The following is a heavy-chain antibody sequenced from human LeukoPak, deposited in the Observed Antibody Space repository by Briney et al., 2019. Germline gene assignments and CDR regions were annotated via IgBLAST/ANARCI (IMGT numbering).Heavy chain of an antibody. Sequence: PGGSLRLSCVASGFTFGSYSMSWVRQAPGKGLEWVASISGSSGTTYYGDSVKGRFTISRDNSKNTLYLQMDSLRDEDTAVYYCARCHYDTESFPRMDVWGQGTTVTVSS. CDR1: GFTFGSYS. CDR2: ISGSSGTT. V-gene: IGHV3-23*01. J-gene: IGHJ6*02. D-gene: IGHD3-10*01. CDR3: ARCHYDTESFPRMDV.